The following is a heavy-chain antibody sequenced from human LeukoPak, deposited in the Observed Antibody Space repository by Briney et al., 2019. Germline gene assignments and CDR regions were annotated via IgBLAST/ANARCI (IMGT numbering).Heavy chain of an antibody. CDR3: ARGLGYCSSTSCYDYFDY. CDR1: GGSINSYY. Sequence: PSETLSLTCTVSGGSINSYYWSWIRQPAGKGLEWIGRIYTSGSTNYNPSLKSRVTMSVDTSKNQFSLKLSSVTAADTAVYYCARGLGYCSSTSCYDYFDYWGQGTLVTVSS. CDR2: IYTSGST. D-gene: IGHD2-2*01. V-gene: IGHV4-4*07. J-gene: IGHJ4*02.